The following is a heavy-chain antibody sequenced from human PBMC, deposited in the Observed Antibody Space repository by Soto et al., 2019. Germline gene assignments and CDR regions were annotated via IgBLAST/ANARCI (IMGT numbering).Heavy chain of an antibody. Sequence: QVQLQQSGPGLVKPSQTLSLTCAISGDSFSSNSVTWSWIRQSPSRGLEWLGRTFYRSKWFNEYAPSVKSRITINPDTARNQFSLQLNSVTPEDTAVYYCLRVTYRTGRLGPWGQGTLVTVAS. CDR1: GDSFSSNSVT. D-gene: IGHD2-8*02. CDR2: TFYRSKWFN. CDR3: LRVTYRTGRLGP. J-gene: IGHJ5*02. V-gene: IGHV6-1*01.